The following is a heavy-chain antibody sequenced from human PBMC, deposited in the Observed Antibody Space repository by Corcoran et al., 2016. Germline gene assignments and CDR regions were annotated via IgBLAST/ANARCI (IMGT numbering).Heavy chain of an antibody. CDR1: GGSISSSSYY. CDR2: IYYSGST. J-gene: IGHJ4*02. V-gene: IGHV4-39*01. CDR3: ARDSSGYRGPFDY. D-gene: IGHD3-22*01. Sequence: QLQLQESGPGLVKPSETLSLTCTVSGGSISSSSYYWGWIRQPPGKRLEWIGSIYYSGSTYYTPSLKSRVTISVDTSKNQFSLKLSSVTAADTAVYYCARDSSGYRGPFDYWGQGTLVTVSS.